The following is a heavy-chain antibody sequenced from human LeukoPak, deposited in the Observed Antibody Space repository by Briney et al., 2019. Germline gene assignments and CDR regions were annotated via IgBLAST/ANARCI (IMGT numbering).Heavy chain of an antibody. CDR1: GYTFTGYY. J-gene: IGHJ6*03. CDR2: ISAYNGNT. Sequence: ASVKVSCKASGYTFTGYYMHWVRQAPGQGLEWMGWISAYNGNTNYAQKLQGRVTMTTDTSTSTAYMELRSLRSDDTAVYYCAREWELLNSYYYMDVWGKGTTVTVSS. D-gene: IGHD1-26*01. CDR3: AREWELLNSYYYMDV. V-gene: IGHV1-18*04.